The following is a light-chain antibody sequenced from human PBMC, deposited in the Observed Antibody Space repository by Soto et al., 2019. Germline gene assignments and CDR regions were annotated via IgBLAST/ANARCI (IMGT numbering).Light chain of an antibody. Sequence: QSALTQPPSASGSPGQSVTISCTGTSSDVGGYNYVSWYQQHPGKAPELLIYEVSKRPSGVPDRFSGYTSGNTASLTVSGLQAEDEADYYYSSYAGSNNYYVFGTGTKVTVL. J-gene: IGLJ1*01. CDR1: SSDVGGYNY. CDR3: SSYAGSNNYYV. CDR2: EVS. V-gene: IGLV2-8*01.